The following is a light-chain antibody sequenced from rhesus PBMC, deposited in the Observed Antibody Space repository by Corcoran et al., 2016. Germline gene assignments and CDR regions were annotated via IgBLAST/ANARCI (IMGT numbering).Light chain of an antibody. Sequence: DIQMTQSPSSLSASVGDRVTITCRASANVNNYLNWYQQKPGKAPKLLIYKASILQSGVPSRFSGSGSGTDYTFTISSLQPEDVATYYCPHGYGTPFTFGPGTKLDIK. CDR3: PHGYGTPFT. CDR1: ANVNNY. CDR2: KAS. V-gene: IGKV1-74*01. J-gene: IGKJ3*01.